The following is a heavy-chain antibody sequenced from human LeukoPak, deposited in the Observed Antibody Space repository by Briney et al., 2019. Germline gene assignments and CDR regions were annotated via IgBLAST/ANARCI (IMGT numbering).Heavy chain of an antibody. J-gene: IGHJ4*02. CDR3: ARRRLGESYFDY. CDR1: GFTFDDYA. V-gene: IGHV3-9*01. Sequence: PGGSLRLSCAASGFTFDDYAMHWVRQAPGKGLEWVSGISWNSGSIGYADSVKGRFTISRDNAKNSLYLQMNSLRAEDTALYYCARRRLGESYFDYWGQGTLVTVSS. CDR2: ISWNSGSI. D-gene: IGHD3-16*01.